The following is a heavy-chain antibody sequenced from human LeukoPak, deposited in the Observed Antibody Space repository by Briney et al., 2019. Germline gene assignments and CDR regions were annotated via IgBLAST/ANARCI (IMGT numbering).Heavy chain of an antibody. CDR3: ARDIGRLRGAEYDY. V-gene: IGHV1-46*01. Sequence: ASVKVSCKASGYTFTSYGISWVRQAPGQGLEWMGIINPSGGSTSYAQKFQGRVAMTRDTSTSTVYMELSSLRSEDTAVYYCARDIGRLRGAEYDYWGQGTLVTVSS. CDR1: GYTFTSYG. J-gene: IGHJ4*02. CDR2: INPSGGST. D-gene: IGHD3-10*01.